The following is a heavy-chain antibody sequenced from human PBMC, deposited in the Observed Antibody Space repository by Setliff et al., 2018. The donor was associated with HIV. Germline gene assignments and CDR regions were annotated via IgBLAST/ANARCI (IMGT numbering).Heavy chain of an antibody. J-gene: IGHJ6*04. V-gene: IGHV3-20*04. CDR3: ARDIPFGDLLMLQAYMDV. D-gene: IGHD3-10*01. Sequence: GGSLRLSCAASGFTFDDYGMSWVRQAPGKGLEWVSGINWNGGSTGYADSVKGRFTISRDNAKNSLYLQMNSLRAEDTALYYCARDIPFGDLLMLQAYMDVWGKGTTVTVSS. CDR2: INWNGGST. CDR1: GFTFDDYG.